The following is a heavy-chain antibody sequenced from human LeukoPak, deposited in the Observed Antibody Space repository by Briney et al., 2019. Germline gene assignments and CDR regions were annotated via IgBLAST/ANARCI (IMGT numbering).Heavy chain of an antibody. CDR3: ARNYYGSGSYYRY. D-gene: IGHD3-10*01. J-gene: IGHJ4*02. CDR1: GFTFSSYW. V-gene: IGHV3-7*03. Sequence: GGSLRLSCAASGFTFSSYWMSWVRQAPGKGLVWVANIKQDGSEKYYVDSVKGRFTISRDNAKNSLYLQMNSLRAEDTAVYYCARNYYGSGSYYRYWGQGTLVTVSS. CDR2: IKQDGSEK.